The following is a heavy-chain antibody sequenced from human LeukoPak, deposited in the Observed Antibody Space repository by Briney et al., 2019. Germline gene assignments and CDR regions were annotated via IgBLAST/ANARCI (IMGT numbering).Heavy chain of an antibody. J-gene: IGHJ6*02. Sequence: PSETLTLTCAASGCSISSYYRRWIRQPPGKGLEWIAYIDYSGSTHYNPSLESGVIISVDASKKQLSLRLSSVTAADTAVYYCATTTVTRHYYDYGMDVWGQGTTVTVSS. CDR1: GCSISSYY. D-gene: IGHD4-17*01. CDR3: ATTTVTRHYYDYGMDV. CDR2: IDYSGST. V-gene: IGHV4-59*08.